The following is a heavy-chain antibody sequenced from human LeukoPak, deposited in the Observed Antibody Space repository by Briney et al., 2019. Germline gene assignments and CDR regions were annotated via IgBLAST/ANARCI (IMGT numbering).Heavy chain of an antibody. D-gene: IGHD5-24*01. J-gene: IGHJ6*02. CDR3: ARENGGDGYNPYGMDV. Sequence: ASVKVSCKASDYTFSSYGFSWVRQAPGQGLEWMGWISAYNGNTNYAQKFQGRVTMTTDTSTSTAYMELRSLRSDDTAVYYCARENGGDGYNPYGMDVWGQGTTVTVSS. V-gene: IGHV1-18*01. CDR1: DYTFSSYG. CDR2: ISAYNGNT.